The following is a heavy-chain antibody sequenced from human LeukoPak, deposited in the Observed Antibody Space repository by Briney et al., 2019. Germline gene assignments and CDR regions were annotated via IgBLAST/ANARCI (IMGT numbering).Heavy chain of an antibody. J-gene: IGHJ5*02. V-gene: IGHV4-34*01. CDR2: INHSGST. Sequence: SETLSLTCAVYGGSFSGYYWSWIRQPPGKGLEWIGEINHSGSTNYNPSLKSRDTISVDTSKNQFSLKLSSVTAADTAVYYCARSGVYSSSWYGPNWFDPWGQGTLVTVSS. CDR1: GGSFSGYY. D-gene: IGHD6-13*01. CDR3: ARSGVYSSSWYGPNWFDP.